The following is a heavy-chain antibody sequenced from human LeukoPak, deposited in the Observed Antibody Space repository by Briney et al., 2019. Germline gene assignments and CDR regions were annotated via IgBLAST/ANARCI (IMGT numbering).Heavy chain of an antibody. CDR2: IYYSGST. J-gene: IGHJ6*02. Sequence: PSETLSLTCTVSGGSISSYYWSWIRQPPGKGLEWIGYIYYSGSTNYNPSLKSRVTISVDTSKNQFSLKLSSVTAAGTAVYYCARGIAAAGSYYYYYGMDVWGQGTTVTVSS. D-gene: IGHD6-13*01. V-gene: IGHV4-59*08. CDR1: GGSISSYY. CDR3: ARGIAAAGSYYYYYGMDV.